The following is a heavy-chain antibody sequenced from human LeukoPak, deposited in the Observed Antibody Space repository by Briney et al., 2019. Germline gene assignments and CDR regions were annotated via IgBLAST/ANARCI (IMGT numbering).Heavy chain of an antibody. CDR1: GFTFSSYA. CDR3: ARMQLERFSFDY. V-gene: IGHV3-23*01. J-gene: IGHJ4*02. Sequence: PGGSLRLSCAASGFTFSSYAMSWVRQAPGKGLEWVSAISGSGGSTYYADSVKGRFTISRDNSKNTLYLQMNSLRAEDTAVYYCARMQLERFSFDYWGQGTLVTVSS. D-gene: IGHD1-1*01. CDR2: ISGSGGST.